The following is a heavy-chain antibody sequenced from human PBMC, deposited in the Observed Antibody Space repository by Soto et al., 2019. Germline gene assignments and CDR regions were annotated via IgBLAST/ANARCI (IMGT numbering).Heavy chain of an antibody. CDR1: GDTFTSFD. J-gene: IGHJ6*02. D-gene: IGHD3-9*01. CDR3: AIDYDILTDYLQFLHDYTMAV. CDR2: IKPGRGAT. Sequence: AAVKDSCKDAGDTFTSFDILCVRQPPGQGPEWMGRIKPGRGATNYAQTFQGRVTMTRDTSIRTAYMELSRLTSDDTAVYYCAIDYDILTDYLQFLHDYTMAVWGQGTTVTVSS. V-gene: IGHV1-2*02.